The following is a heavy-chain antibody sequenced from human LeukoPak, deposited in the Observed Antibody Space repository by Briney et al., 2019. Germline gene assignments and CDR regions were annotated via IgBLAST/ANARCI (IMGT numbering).Heavy chain of an antibody. D-gene: IGHD3-16*02. CDR1: GLTFDGSV. CDR3: ARDWFTRLGELSPDRAFDY. J-gene: IGHJ4*02. CDR2: INCSGGST. V-gene: IGHV3-20*04. Sequence: PSGSLSLTCAAYGLTFDGSVMSCVRQAPGKGLEWVSGINCSGGSTGYADSVKGRFTISRDNARNSLYLQMSSLRAEDTALYYCARDWFTRLGELSPDRAFDYWGQGTLVTVSS.